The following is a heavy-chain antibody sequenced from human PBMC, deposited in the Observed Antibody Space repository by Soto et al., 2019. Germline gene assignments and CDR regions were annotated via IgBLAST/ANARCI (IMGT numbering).Heavy chain of an antibody. J-gene: IGHJ3*02. CDR1: GGSISSGGYY. V-gene: IGHV4-31*03. Sequence: PSETLSLTCTVSGGSISSGGYYWSWIRQHPGKGLEWIGYIYYSGSTYYNTSLKSRVTISVDTSKNQFSLKLSSVTAADTAVYYCARVGWSSNYGHDAFDIWGQGTMVTVSS. CDR2: IYYSGST. CDR3: ARVGWSSNYGHDAFDI. D-gene: IGHD4-4*01.